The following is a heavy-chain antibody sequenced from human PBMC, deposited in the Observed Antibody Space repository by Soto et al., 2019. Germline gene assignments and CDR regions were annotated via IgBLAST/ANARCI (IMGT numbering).Heavy chain of an antibody. CDR1: GFTFRSYS. D-gene: IGHD4-17*01. CDR2: ISSSSSYI. V-gene: IGHV3-21*01. J-gene: IGHJ4*02. Sequence: EVQLVESGGGLVKPGGSLRLSCAASGFTFRSYSMNWVRQAPGKGLEWVSSISSSSSYIYYADSVKGRFTISRDNAKNSLYLQMNSLRAEDTAVYYCARAYGDHEYYFDYWGQGTLVTVSS. CDR3: ARAYGDHEYYFDY.